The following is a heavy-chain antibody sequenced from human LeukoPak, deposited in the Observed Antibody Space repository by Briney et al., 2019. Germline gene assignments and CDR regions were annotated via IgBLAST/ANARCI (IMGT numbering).Heavy chain of an antibody. CDR1: GFTFSDYY. D-gene: IGHD6-13*01. J-gene: IGHJ4*02. Sequence: PGGSLRLSCAASGFTFSDYYMDWVPEAPGEGVEGVGRIRDKAHSYTTEYAASVKGRFTVSRDDSKNSLYLQMTSLKTEDTAIYYCARDLGQQGFDYWGQGTLVTVSS. V-gene: IGHV3-72*01. CDR3: ARDLGQQGFDY. CDR2: IRDKAHSYTT.